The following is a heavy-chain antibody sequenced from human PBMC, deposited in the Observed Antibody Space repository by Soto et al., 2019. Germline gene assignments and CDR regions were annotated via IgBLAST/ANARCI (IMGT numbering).Heavy chain of an antibody. CDR2: IYYSGRT. Sequence: QVQLQESGPGLVKPSQTLSLTCTVSGGSISSGGYYWSWILQHPGKGLEWIGYIYYSGRTYYNPSLKSRVTISVDTSKNQFSLKLSSVTAADTAVYYCARVVPAANSFDYWGQGTLVTVSS. CDR3: ARVVPAANSFDY. V-gene: IGHV4-31*03. D-gene: IGHD2-2*01. J-gene: IGHJ4*02. CDR1: GGSISSGGYY.